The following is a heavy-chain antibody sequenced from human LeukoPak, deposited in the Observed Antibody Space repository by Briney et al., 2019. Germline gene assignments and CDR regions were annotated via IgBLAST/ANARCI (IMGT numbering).Heavy chain of an antibody. Sequence: SETLSLTCAVSGYSISSGYYWGWIRQPPGQGLEWIGIIYHSGSAFYNPSLKSRVTISVDTSKNQFSLKLSSVTAADTAVYYCARHHRPHSSSWLNYWGQGTLVTVSS. CDR1: GYSISSGYY. V-gene: IGHV4-38-2*01. J-gene: IGHJ4*02. D-gene: IGHD6-13*01. CDR2: IYHSGSA. CDR3: ARHHRPHSSSWLNY.